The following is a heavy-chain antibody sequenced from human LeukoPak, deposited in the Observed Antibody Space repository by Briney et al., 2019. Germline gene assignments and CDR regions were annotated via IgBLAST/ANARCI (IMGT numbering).Heavy chain of an antibody. CDR1: GFTFSSYW. D-gene: IGHD3-3*01. Sequence: GGSLRLSCAVSGFTFSSYWMSWVRQAPGKGLEWVANIKQDGSEKYYVDSVKGRFTISRDNAKNSLYLQMNSLGAEDTAVYFCARCLSLGDFWNSYSKPFFDYWGQGALVTVSS. CDR2: IKQDGSEK. CDR3: ARCLSLGDFWNSYSKPFFDY. J-gene: IGHJ4*02. V-gene: IGHV3-7*03.